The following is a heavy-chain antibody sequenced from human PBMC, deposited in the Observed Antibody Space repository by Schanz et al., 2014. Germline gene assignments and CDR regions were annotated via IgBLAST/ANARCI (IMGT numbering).Heavy chain of an antibody. Sequence: QVQLVESGGGVVEPGRSLRLSCVASGFTFRIFAMHWVRQAPGKGLEWVAVMSYDGSYKFFADSVKGRFTISRDNSKNTMYLQMNSLRAEDTAVYYCVKDLQRELLRDDHYYGMDVWGQGTTVTVSS. D-gene: IGHD1-26*01. CDR2: MSYDGSYK. CDR1: GFTFRIFA. V-gene: IGHV3-30*18. J-gene: IGHJ6*02. CDR3: VKDLQRELLRDDHYYGMDV.